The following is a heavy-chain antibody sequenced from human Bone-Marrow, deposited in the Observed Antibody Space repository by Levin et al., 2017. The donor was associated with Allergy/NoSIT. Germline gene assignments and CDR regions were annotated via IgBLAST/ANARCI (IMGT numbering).Heavy chain of an antibody. D-gene: IGHD6-19*01. CDR3: AKGNSGWTGYRFFDS. J-gene: IGHJ4*02. CDR2: IRGAGDKT. Sequence: GGSLRLSCAASGFTFDNYAMAWIRQAPGKGLEWVSSIRGAGDKTNYADSVKGRFTISRDNSKNTVYLQMNSLRAEDTAVYFCAKGNSGWTGYRFFDSWGRGTLVTASS. V-gene: IGHV3-23*01. CDR1: GFTFDNYA.